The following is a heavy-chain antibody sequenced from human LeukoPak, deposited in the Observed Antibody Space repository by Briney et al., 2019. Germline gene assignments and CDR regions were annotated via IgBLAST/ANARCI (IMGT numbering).Heavy chain of an antibody. CDR3: ARDYYDSSGYYYYYYGMDV. J-gene: IGHJ6*02. V-gene: IGHV3-30-3*01. CDR2: IPYDGSNK. Sequence: GGSLRLSCEASGFNFSSYAMHWVRQAPGKGLEGVADIPYDGSNKYYADSVKGRFTNSRDNSKNTRYLQMNSLRAEDTAGYYCARDYYDSSGYYYYYYGMDVWGQGTTVTVSS. D-gene: IGHD3-22*01. CDR1: GFNFSSYA.